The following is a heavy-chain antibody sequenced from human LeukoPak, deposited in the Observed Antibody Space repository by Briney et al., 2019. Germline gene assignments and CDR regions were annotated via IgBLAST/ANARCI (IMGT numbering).Heavy chain of an antibody. V-gene: IGHV3-30-3*01. CDR2: ISYDGSNK. Sequence: GGSLRLSCAASGFTFNIYAMTWVRQAPGKGLEWVAVISYDGSNKYYADSVKGRFTISRDNSKNTLYLQMNSLRAEDTAVYYCARDIRSGDITIFGVVILVNMDVWGQGTTVTVSS. J-gene: IGHJ6*02. D-gene: IGHD3-3*01. CDR3: ARDIRSGDITIFGVVILVNMDV. CDR1: GFTFNIYA.